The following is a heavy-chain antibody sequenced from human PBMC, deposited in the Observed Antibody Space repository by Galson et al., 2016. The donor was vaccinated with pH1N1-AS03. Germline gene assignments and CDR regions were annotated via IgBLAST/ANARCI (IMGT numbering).Heavy chain of an antibody. CDR3: ARDTARRFDY. CDR1: GFTFRDYN. J-gene: IGHJ4*02. CDR2: IEASSTYI. D-gene: IGHD5-18*01. Sequence: SLRLSCAVSGFTFRDYNLNWVRQAPGKGPGWVSSIEASSTYIYYADSMKGRFTISSDNSKNSLYLQMNSLRAEETAVYYCARDTARRFDYWGLGTLVSVSS. V-gene: IGHV3-21*01.